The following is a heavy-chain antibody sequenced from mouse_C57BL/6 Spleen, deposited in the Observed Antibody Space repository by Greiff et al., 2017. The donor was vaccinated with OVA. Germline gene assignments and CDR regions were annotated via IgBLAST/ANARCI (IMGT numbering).Heavy chain of an antibody. Sequence: EVKLMASGPELVKPGASVKISCKASGYSFTDYNMNWVKQSNGKSLEWIGVINPNYGTTSYNQKFKGKATLTVDQSSSTAYMQLNSLTSEDSAVYYCAREGGLESYYAMDYWGQGTSVTVSS. V-gene: IGHV1-39*01. CDR3: AREGGLESYYAMDY. J-gene: IGHJ4*01. CDR2: INPNYGTT. D-gene: IGHD3-3*01. CDR1: GYSFTDYN.